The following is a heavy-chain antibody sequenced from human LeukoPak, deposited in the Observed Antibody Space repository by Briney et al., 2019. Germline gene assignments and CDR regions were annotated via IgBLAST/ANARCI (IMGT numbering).Heavy chain of an antibody. V-gene: IGHV4-59*12. CDR1: GGSISSYY. CDR3: ARAYDIFYYFDY. Sequence: PSETLSLTCTVSGGSISSYYWSWIRQPPGKGLEWIGYIYYSGSTNYNPSLKSRVTISVDTSKNQFSLKLSSVTAADTAVYYCARAYDIFYYFDYWGQGTLVTVSS. J-gene: IGHJ4*02. D-gene: IGHD3-9*01. CDR2: IYYSGST.